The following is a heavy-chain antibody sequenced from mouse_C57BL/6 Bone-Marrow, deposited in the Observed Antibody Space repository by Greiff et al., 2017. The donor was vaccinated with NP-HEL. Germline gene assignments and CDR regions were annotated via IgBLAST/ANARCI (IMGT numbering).Heavy chain of an antibody. V-gene: IGHV5-6*01. CDR2: ISSGGSYT. CDR3: ARHPPGAMDY. CDR1: GFTFSSYG. J-gene: IGHJ4*01. Sequence: EVQLVESGGDLVKPGGSLKLSCAASGFTFSSYGMSWVRQTPDKRLEWVAAISSGGSYTYYPDSVKGRFTISRDNAKNTLYLQMSSLKSEDTAMYYCARHPPGAMDYWGQGTSVTVSS.